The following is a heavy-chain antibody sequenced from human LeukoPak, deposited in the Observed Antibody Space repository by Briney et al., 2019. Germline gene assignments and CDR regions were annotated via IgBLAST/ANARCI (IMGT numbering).Heavy chain of an antibody. D-gene: IGHD3-22*01. CDR1: GFTFSSYA. CDR2: ISGSGGST. Sequence: HSGGSLRLSCAASGFTFSSYAMSWVRQAPGKGLEWVSAISGSGGSTYYADSVKGRFTISRDNSKNTLYLQMNSLRAEDTAVYYCAKVSLIVVVITEGYYFDYWGQGTLVTVSS. CDR3: AKVSLIVVVITEGYYFDY. J-gene: IGHJ4*02. V-gene: IGHV3-23*01.